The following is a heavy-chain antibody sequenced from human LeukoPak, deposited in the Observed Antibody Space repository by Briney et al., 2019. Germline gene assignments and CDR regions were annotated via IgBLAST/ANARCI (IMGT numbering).Heavy chain of an antibody. CDR1: GFTFNKYY. CDR3: TRDMATADLDY. D-gene: IGHD5-24*01. J-gene: IGHJ4*02. V-gene: IGHV3-74*01. Sequence: GGSLRFSCVVSGFTFNKYYMHWVRQAPGRGLVWVSRINIDGRDTSYADSVRGRFTMSRDNAKNTLYLQMNSLRPEDTAVYYCTRDMATADLDYWGQGALVTVSS. CDR2: INIDGRDT.